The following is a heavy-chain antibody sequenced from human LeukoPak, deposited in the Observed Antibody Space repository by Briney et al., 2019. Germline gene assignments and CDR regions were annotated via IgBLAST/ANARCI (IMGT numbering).Heavy chain of an antibody. J-gene: IGHJ4*02. D-gene: IGHD3-22*01. CDR2: VSGSGGNT. Sequence: PGGSLRLSCAASGFSFGTYAMTWVRQAPGKGLERVSTVSGSGGNTYYTDSVKGRFTISRDNSKNTLFLQMSSLRAEDTALYYCTKGGVVSAFGYWGQGVLVTVSS. V-gene: IGHV3-23*01. CDR1: GFSFGTYA. CDR3: TKGGVVSAFGY.